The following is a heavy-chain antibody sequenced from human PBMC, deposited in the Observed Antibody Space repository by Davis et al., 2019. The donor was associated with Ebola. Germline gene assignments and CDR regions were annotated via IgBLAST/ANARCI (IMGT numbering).Heavy chain of an antibody. Sequence: AASVKVSCKASGYTFTSYGISWVRQAPGQGLEWMGWISAYNGNTNYAQKLQGRVTMTTDTSTSTAYMEVGGLRSDDTAVYYCARAQFPTTSDHWGQGSLVVVSS. V-gene: IGHV1-18*04. J-gene: IGHJ4*02. CDR3: ARAQFPTTSDH. D-gene: IGHD1-1*01. CDR2: ISAYNGNT. CDR1: GYTFTSYG.